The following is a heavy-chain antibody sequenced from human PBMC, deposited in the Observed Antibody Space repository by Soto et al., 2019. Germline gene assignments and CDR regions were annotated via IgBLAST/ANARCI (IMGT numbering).Heavy chain of an antibody. J-gene: IGHJ3*02. CDR1: GGSISSSSYY. D-gene: IGHD3-10*01. CDR3: ARFMVTMVRGVILNAFDI. CDR2: IYYSGST. Sequence: SETLSLTCTVSGGSISSSSYYWGWIRQPPGKGLEWIGSIYYSGSTYYNPSLKSRVTISVDTSKNQFSLKLSSVTAADTAVYYCARFMVTMVRGVILNAFDIWGQGTMVT. V-gene: IGHV4-39*01.